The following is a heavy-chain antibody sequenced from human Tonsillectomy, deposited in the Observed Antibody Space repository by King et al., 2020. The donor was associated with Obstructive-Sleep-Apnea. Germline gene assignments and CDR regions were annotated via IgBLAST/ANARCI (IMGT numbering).Heavy chain of an antibody. V-gene: IGHV4-31*03. CDR2: IYYSGST. J-gene: IGHJ4*02. CDR1: GCSISSDGYY. D-gene: IGHD3-10*01. CDR3: ARGSPYYFDY. Sequence: VQLQESGPGLVKPSQTLSLTCIVSGCSISSDGYYWIWIRQHPGKGLEWIAYIYYSGSTYYHPSLKSRVTISVDTSKNLLSLKLSSMSAADTAVYYCARGSPYYFDYWGQGTLVTVSS.